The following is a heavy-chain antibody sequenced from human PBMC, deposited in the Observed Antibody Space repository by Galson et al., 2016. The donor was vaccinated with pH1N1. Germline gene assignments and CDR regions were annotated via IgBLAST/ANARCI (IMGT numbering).Heavy chain of an antibody. Sequence: RFPSSWIGWVRQMPGKGLEWMGIIYLGGSLIRYRPSFQGQVTISADKSVNIVYLEWVSLKASDTAMYYCARQNDYGDYRGDAFDIWGQGTMVTVSS. CDR3: ARQNDYGDYRGDAFDI. D-gene: IGHD4-17*01. CDR2: IYLGGSLI. CDR1: RFPSSW. V-gene: IGHV5-51*01. J-gene: IGHJ3*02.